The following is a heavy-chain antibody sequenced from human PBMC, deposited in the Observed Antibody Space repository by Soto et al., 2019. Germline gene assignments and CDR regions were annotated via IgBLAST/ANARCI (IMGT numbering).Heavy chain of an antibody. D-gene: IGHD2-2*01. V-gene: IGHV3-66*01. J-gene: IGHJ6*03. Sequence: EVQLVQSGGGVVQPGGSLRLSCAASGFSVNNNYMSWVRQAPGKGLEWVSVIYSGGSTYYADSVKGRFTISRDNSKNTLYLQMNSLRAEDTAVYYCARDSTACYYMDVWGKGTTVTVSS. CDR2: IYSGGST. CDR3: ARDSTACYYMDV. CDR1: GFSVNNNY.